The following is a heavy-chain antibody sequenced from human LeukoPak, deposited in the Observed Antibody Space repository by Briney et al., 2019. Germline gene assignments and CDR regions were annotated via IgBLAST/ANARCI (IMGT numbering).Heavy chain of an antibody. D-gene: IGHD1-26*01. CDR3: ARDPYSGSYGPYYYYYMDV. Sequence: GGSLRLSCAASGFTFSSYNMNWVRQAPGKGPEWVSSITSSSSYIYYADSVKGRFAISRDNAKNSLYLQMDSLRVEDTAVYYCARDPYSGSYGPYYYYYMDVWGEGTTVTISS. V-gene: IGHV3-21*06. CDR2: ITSSSSYI. CDR1: GFTFSSYN. J-gene: IGHJ6*03.